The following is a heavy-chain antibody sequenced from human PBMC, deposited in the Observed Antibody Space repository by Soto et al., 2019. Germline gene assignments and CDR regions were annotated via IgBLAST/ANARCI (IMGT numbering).Heavy chain of an antibody. Sequence: GGSLRLSCAASGFTFSSYAMSWVRQAPGKGLEWVSAISGSGGSTYYADSVKGRFTISRDNSKNTLYLQMNSLRAEDTAVYYCAKIRPLLVDIVATVTLDYWGQGTLVTVSS. CDR2: ISGSGGST. D-gene: IGHD5-12*01. J-gene: IGHJ4*02. V-gene: IGHV3-23*01. CDR3: AKIRPLLVDIVATVTLDY. CDR1: GFTFSSYA.